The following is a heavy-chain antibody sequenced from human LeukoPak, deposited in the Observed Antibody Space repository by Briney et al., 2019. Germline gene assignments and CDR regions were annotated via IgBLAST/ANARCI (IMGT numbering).Heavy chain of an antibody. D-gene: IGHD2-15*01. CDR3: AREASYCSGGSCYTDY. V-gene: IGHV3-11*06. Sequence: GGSLRLSCAASGFTFSDYYMSWIRQAPGKGLEWVSYISSSSSYTNYADSVKGRFTISRDNAKNSLYLQMNSLRAEDTAVYYCAREASYCSGGSCYTDYLGQGTLVTVSS. CDR2: ISSSSSYT. CDR1: GFTFSDYY. J-gene: IGHJ4*02.